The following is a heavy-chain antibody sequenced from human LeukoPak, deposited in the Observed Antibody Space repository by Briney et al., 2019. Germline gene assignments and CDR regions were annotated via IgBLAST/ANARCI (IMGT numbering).Heavy chain of an antibody. CDR1: GGSFSGYY. V-gene: IGHV4-34*01. D-gene: IGHD3-16*02. Sequence: SETLSLTCAVYGGSFSGYYWSWIRQPPGKGLEWIGEINHSGSTNYNPSLKSRVTISMDTSKNQFSLKLSSVTAADTAVYYCARAGRSGELSLGYWGQGTLVTVSS. CDR2: INHSGST. J-gene: IGHJ4*02. CDR3: ARAGRSGELSLGY.